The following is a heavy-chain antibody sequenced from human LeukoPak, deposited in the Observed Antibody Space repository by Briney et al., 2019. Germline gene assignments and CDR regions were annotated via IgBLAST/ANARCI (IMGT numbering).Heavy chain of an antibody. V-gene: IGHV3-23*01. J-gene: IGHJ4*02. CDR2: ISGSGGNT. D-gene: IGHD7-27*01. Sequence: PGGSLRLSCAVSRLTFGNYAMTWVRVAPGKGPEWVPSISGSGGNTYYAASVKGRFAISRDNSKITLFLQMNCLRAEDTAVYYCAKDGGLWVSAHWGDSWGRGTLVTVSS. CDR1: RLTFGNYA. CDR3: AKDGGLWVSAHWGDS.